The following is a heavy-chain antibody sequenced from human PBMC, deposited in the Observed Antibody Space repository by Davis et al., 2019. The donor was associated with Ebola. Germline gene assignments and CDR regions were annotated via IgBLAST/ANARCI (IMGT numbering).Heavy chain of an antibody. D-gene: IGHD2-8*01. Sequence: ASVKVSCRASGYTFTSYYMHWVRQAPGQGLEWMGIINPSGGSTSYAQKFQGRVTMTRDTSTSTVYMELSSLRSEDTAVSYCARGRRSDVYGGYSDYWGQGTLVTVSS. V-gene: IGHV1-46*01. CDR2: INPSGGST. CDR1: GYTFTSYY. CDR3: ARGRRSDVYGGYSDY. J-gene: IGHJ4*02.